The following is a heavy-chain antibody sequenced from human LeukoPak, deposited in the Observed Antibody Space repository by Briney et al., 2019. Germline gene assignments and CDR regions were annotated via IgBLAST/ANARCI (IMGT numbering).Heavy chain of an antibody. Sequence: SVKVSCKASGGTFSSYAISWVRQAPGQGLEWMGGIIPIFGTANYAQKFQGRVTITADESTSTAYMELSSLRSEDTAVYYCARAGIAVARTHYYYYMDVWGKGTTVTISS. D-gene: IGHD6-19*01. V-gene: IGHV1-69*13. CDR2: IIPIFGTA. CDR3: ARAGIAVARTHYYYYMDV. J-gene: IGHJ6*03. CDR1: GGTFSSYA.